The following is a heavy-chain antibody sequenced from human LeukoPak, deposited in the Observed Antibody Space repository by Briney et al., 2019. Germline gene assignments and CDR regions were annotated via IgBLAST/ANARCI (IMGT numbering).Heavy chain of an antibody. CDR2: IYTSGST. Sequence: PSQTLSLTCTVSGGSISSYYWSWIRQPAAKGLEWIGRIYTSGSTNYNPSLKSRVTMSVDTSKNQFSLKLSSVTAADTAVYYCARADHYYGSGSFDYWGQGTLVTVSS. D-gene: IGHD3-10*01. V-gene: IGHV4-4*07. CDR3: ARADHYYGSGSFDY. CDR1: GGSISSYY. J-gene: IGHJ4*02.